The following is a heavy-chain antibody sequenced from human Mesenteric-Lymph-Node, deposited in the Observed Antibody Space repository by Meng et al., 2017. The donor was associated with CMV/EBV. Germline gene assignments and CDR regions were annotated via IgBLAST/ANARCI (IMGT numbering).Heavy chain of an antibody. CDR2: INPVYGTP. CDR1: GYTFTAYY. Sequence: SVKVSCKASGYTFTAYYMHWVRQTPGQGLEWMGGINPVYGTPKYAQKLQGRVTITVDESTSTAYMELSSLRPDDTAVYYCATGSHYTYVGMDVWGQGTTVTVSS. V-gene: IGHV1-69*13. CDR3: ATGSHYTYVGMDV. D-gene: IGHD3-10*01. J-gene: IGHJ6*02.